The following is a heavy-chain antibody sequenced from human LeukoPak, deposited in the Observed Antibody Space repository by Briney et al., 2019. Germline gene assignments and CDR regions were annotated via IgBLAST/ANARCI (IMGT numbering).Heavy chain of an antibody. Sequence: KPSETLSLTCTVSGGSISSYYWSWIRQPPGKGLEWIGYIYYSGSTNYNPSLKSRVTISVDTSKNQFSLKLSSVTAADTAVYYCARGHIVVVPAAQGWFDPWGQGTLVTVSS. J-gene: IGHJ5*02. CDR2: IYYSGST. CDR3: ARGHIVVVPAAQGWFDP. V-gene: IGHV4-59*01. CDR1: GGSISSYY. D-gene: IGHD2-2*01.